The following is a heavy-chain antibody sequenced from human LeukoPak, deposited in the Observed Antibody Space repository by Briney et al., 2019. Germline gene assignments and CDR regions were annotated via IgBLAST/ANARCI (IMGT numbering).Heavy chain of an antibody. Sequence: SETLSLTCAVYGGSFSGYYGSWIRQPPGKGLEWIGEINHSGSTNYNPSLKSRVTISVDTSKNQFSLKLSSVTAADTAVYYCARRLVVVITTGFDYWGQGTLVTVSS. J-gene: IGHJ4*02. V-gene: IGHV4-34*01. CDR2: INHSGST. D-gene: IGHD3-22*01. CDR1: GGSFSGYY. CDR3: ARRLVVVITTGFDY.